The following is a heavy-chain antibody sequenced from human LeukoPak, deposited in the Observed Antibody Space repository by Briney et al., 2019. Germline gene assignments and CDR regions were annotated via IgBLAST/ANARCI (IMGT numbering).Heavy chain of an antibody. J-gene: IGHJ4*02. D-gene: IGHD5-24*01. CDR2: ISSSGGTT. CDR3: AKDRNAWPTNFDS. V-gene: IGHV3-23*01. Sequence: GGSLSLFCAASGFTFITYAVNWVRQAPGKGLEWVSAISSSGGTTYYADSVKGRFSISRDNSKNTLYLRMNSLRAEDTAIYYCAKDRNAWPTNFDSWGQSPVVTVSA. CDR1: GFTFITYA.